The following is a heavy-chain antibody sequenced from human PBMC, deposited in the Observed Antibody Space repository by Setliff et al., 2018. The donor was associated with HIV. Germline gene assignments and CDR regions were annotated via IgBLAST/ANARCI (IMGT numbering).Heavy chain of an antibody. J-gene: IGHJ6*04. CDR1: GDSISSGGYY. CDR3: ARLGEHDTGDLDV. Sequence: SETLSLTCKVSGDSISSGGYYWTWIRKPAGKGLEWIGHIYTSGNTNYNPSLKSRVSISVATSKNQFSLTLTSVTAADSAVYYCARLGEHDTGDLDVWGKGTTVTVSS. CDR2: IYTSGNT. V-gene: IGHV4-61*09. D-gene: IGHD1-1*01.